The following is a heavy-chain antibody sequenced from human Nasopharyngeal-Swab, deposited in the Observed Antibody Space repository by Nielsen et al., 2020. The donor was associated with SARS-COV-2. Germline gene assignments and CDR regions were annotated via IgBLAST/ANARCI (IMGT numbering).Heavy chain of an antibody. CDR1: GFPFSNHY. D-gene: IGHD2-21*02. J-gene: IGHJ3*02. CDR3: ARESVVTGMDDAPDI. CDR2: IRQDAREQ. V-gene: IGHV3-7*04. Sequence: GESLKISCAASGFPFSNHYMTWVRQPPGKGLEWVANIRQDAREQFYVDSVKGRFTISRDNAKNSVFLQMNSLRSEETAVYYCARESVVTGMDDAPDIWGRGTMVTVSS.